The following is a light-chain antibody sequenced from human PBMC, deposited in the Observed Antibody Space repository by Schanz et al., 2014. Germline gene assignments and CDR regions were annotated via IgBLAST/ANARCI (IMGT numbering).Light chain of an antibody. Sequence: QSVLTQPPSASGTPGQRVTISCSGSSSNIGTNTVIWYQQLPGTAPKLLIHSTNQRPSGVPDRFSGSKSGTSASLVITGLQADDEADYYCHSYDTSLAGQVFGTGTKLTVL. J-gene: IGLJ1*01. CDR3: HSYDTSLAGQV. CDR1: SSNIGTNT. V-gene: IGLV1-44*01. CDR2: STN.